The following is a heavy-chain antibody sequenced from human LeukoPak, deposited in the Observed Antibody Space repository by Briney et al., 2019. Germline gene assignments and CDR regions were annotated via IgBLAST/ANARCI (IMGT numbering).Heavy chain of an antibody. CDR2: ISGSGGST. CDR3: AKEPSRIDTHYFEY. V-gene: IGHV3-23*01. CDR1: GFTFSHYP. J-gene: IGHJ4*02. Sequence: GGSLRLSCAASGFTFSHYPMSWVRQAPGKGLEWVSSISGSGGSTDYADSVKGRFTISRDNSQNTLYLQMNSLRVEDTAVYYCAKEPSRIDTHYFEYWGQGNLVTVSS. D-gene: IGHD2-15*01.